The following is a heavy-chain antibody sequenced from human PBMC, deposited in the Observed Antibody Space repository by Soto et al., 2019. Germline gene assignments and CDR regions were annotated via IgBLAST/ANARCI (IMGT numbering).Heavy chain of an antibody. CDR1: GFTFSGSA. V-gene: IGHV3-73*01. CDR3: TPCDDSGYEQALDY. J-gene: IGHJ4*02. D-gene: IGHD5-12*01. CDR2: IRSKANSYAT. Sequence: GGSLRLSCAASGFTFSGSALHWVRQAPGRGLEWVGRIRSKANSYATAYAASVKGRFTISRDDSKNTAYLQMNSLKTEDTAVYYCTPCDDSGYEQALDYWGQGTLVTVSS.